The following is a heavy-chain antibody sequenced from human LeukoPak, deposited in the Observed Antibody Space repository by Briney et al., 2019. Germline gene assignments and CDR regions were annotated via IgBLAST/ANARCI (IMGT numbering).Heavy chain of an antibody. D-gene: IGHD4-11*01. Sequence: SETLSLTCSVSGGSISNSTYYWGWIRQPPGKGLEWIGCIYRSGSTYYNPSLKSRVTISVDTSKNQFSLKLRPVTAADTAVYYCARHVPGYSNTWPGPWGQGTLVTVFS. CDR3: ARHVPGYSNTWPGP. CDR2: IYRSGST. CDR1: GGSISNSTYY. V-gene: IGHV4-39*01. J-gene: IGHJ5*02.